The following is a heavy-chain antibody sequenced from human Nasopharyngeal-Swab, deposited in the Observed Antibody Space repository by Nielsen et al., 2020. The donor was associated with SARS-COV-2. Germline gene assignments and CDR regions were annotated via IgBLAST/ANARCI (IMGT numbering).Heavy chain of an antibody. V-gene: IGHV4-30-4*01. CDR3: VRDRGSGNNYFDY. Sequence: SETLSLTCTVSAGSISSGDYYWNWIRQPPGKGLEWIGNIYYSGGTSYNPSLKSRVTISRDTSRNQFSLKLSSVTAADAAVYYCVRDRGSGNNYFDYWGQGTLVTVSS. J-gene: IGHJ4*02. D-gene: IGHD3-10*01. CDR2: IYYSGGT. CDR1: AGSISSGDYY.